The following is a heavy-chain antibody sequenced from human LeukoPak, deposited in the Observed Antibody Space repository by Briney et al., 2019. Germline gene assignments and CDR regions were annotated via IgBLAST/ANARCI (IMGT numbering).Heavy chain of an antibody. D-gene: IGHD3-10*01. Sequence: GGSLRLSCAASGFTLSAYWMSWVRQAPGKGLEWVANIKQDGSEKYYVDSVKGRFTISRDNAKNSLYLQMDSLRVDDTAVYYCARSTKGDSDHWGQGTLVTVSS. CDR3: ARSTKGDSDH. J-gene: IGHJ4*02. CDR2: IKQDGSEK. V-gene: IGHV3-7*02. CDR1: GFTLSAYW.